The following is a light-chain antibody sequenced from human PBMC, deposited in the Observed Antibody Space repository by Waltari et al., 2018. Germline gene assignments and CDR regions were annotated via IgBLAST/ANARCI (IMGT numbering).Light chain of an antibody. CDR3: QNHERLPAV. CDR1: QSIGRY. J-gene: IGKJ1*01. V-gene: IGKV3-20*01. Sequence: ELVLTQSPGTLSFSPGEIATLSCRASQSIGRYLVWYQQKPGQAPRLLIYGASSRAAGIPDRFSGSGSGTDFSLTISRLEPEDCAVYYCQNHERLPAVFGQGTKVEIK. CDR2: GAS.